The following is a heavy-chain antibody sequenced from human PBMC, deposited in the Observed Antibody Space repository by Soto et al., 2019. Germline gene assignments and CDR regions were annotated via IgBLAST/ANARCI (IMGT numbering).Heavy chain of an antibody. CDR3: ARSPSFYDSSGYQNWFDP. D-gene: IGHD3-22*01. V-gene: IGHV4-31*03. Sequence: QVQLQESGPGLVKPSQTLSLTCTVSGGSISSGGYYWSWIRQHPGKGLEWIGYIYYSGSTYYNPSRKSRVTISVDTSKNQFSLKLSSVTAADTAVYYCARSPSFYDSSGYQNWFDPWGQGTLVTVSS. CDR2: IYYSGST. J-gene: IGHJ5*02. CDR1: GGSISSGGYY.